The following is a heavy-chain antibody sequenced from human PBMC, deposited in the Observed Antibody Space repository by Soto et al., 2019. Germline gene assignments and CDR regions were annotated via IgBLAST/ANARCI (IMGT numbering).Heavy chain of an antibody. J-gene: IGHJ4*02. CDR2: ISYDGSNK. Sequence: GGSLRLSCAASGFTFSSYGMHWVRQAPGKGLEWVAVISYDGSNKYYADSVKGRFTISRDNSKNTLYLQMNSLRAEDTAVYYCARDPRFLEWLSSWYFDYWGQGTLVTVSS. D-gene: IGHD3-3*01. CDR3: ARDPRFLEWLSSWYFDY. CDR1: GFTFSSYG. V-gene: IGHV3-30*03.